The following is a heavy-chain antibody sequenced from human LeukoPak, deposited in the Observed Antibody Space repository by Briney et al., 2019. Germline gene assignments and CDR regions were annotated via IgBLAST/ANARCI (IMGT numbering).Heavy chain of an antibody. CDR1: GGSISSGSYY. CDR3: ARERYYYDSSGYRLDY. V-gene: IGHV4-61*02. J-gene: IGHJ4*02. Sequence: SQTLSLTCTVSGGSISSGSYYWSWIRQPAGKGLEWIGRIYTSGSTNYNPSLKSRVTISVDTSKNQFSLKLSSVTAADTAVYYCARERYYYDSSGYRLDYWGQGTLVTVSS. D-gene: IGHD3-22*01. CDR2: IYTSGST.